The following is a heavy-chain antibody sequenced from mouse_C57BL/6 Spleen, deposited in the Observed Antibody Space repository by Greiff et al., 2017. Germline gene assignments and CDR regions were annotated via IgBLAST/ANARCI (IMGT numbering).Heavy chain of an antibody. CDR2: IWRGGST. J-gene: IGHJ1*03. CDR3: AKDCYGSSYWYFGV. Sequence: VQLQQSGPGLVQPSQSLSITCTVSGFSLTSYGVHWVRQSPGKGLEWLGVIWRGGSTDYNAAFMSRLSITKDNSKSQVFFKMNSLQADDTAIYYCAKDCYGSSYWYFGVWGTVTTVTVSS. D-gene: IGHD1-1*01. CDR1: GFSLTSYG. V-gene: IGHV2-5*01.